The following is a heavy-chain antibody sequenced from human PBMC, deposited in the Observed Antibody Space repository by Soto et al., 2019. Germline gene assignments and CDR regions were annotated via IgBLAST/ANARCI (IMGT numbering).Heavy chain of an antibody. D-gene: IGHD3-16*01. V-gene: IGHV3-30*03. CDR1: GFTFSNFV. CDR2: ISYDGRNE. J-gene: IGHJ6*02. CDR3: ARDRGSGVDV. Sequence: QVQLVESGGGVVQPGRSLRLSCAASGFTFSNFVMHWVRQAPGKGLEWVAVISYDGRNEYHADSVKGRFTISRDNSRNALYLQMNSVRAEDTAVYYCARDRGSGVDVWGQGITVTVSS.